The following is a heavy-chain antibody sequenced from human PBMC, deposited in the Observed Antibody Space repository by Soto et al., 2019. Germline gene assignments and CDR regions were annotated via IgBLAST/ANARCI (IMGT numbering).Heavy chain of an antibody. CDR3: EKKRSYGWDRPFDY. CDR2: ISLYKEER. Sequence: ASVKVSCNSSGYTFVTYGITWVRQAPGQDLEWLGWISLYKEERRYAKKGRGRGTRTRDTATSTVYMELTSLKKDDKEGEEGEKKRSYGWDRPFDYWGQGTLV. V-gene: IGHV1-18*04. J-gene: IGHJ4*01. D-gene: IGHD3-16*02. CDR1: GYTFVTYG.